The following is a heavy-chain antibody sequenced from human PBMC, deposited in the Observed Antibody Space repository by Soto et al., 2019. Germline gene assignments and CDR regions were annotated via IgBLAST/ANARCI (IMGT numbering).Heavy chain of an antibody. CDR3: ARGFQYDFWSGYPIHWFDS. Sequence: TSETLSLTCTVSGGSISSGGYYWSWIRQHPGKGLEWIGYIYYSGSTYYNPSLKSGVTISVDSSKNQFSLKLSSVTAADTAVYYCARGFQYDFWSGYPIHWFDSWGQGTLVTVS. CDR2: IYYSGST. V-gene: IGHV4-31*03. J-gene: IGHJ5*01. CDR1: GGSISSGGYY. D-gene: IGHD3-3*01.